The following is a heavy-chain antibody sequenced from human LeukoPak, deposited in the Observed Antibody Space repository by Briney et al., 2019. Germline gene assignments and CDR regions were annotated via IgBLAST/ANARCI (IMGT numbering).Heavy chain of an antibody. D-gene: IGHD3-10*01. CDR3: ARGRSANPLRLRGYWFDP. V-gene: IGHV1-69*04. Sequence: SVKVSCKASGYTFTSYGISWVRQAPGQGLEWMGRIIPILGIANYAQKFQGRVTITADKSTSTAYMELSSLRSEDTAVYYCARGRSANPLRLRGYWFDPWGQGTLVTVSS. CDR1: GYTFTSYG. CDR2: IIPILGIA. J-gene: IGHJ5*02.